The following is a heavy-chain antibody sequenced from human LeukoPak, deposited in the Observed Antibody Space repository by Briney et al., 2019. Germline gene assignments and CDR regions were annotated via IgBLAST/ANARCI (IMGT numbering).Heavy chain of an antibody. Sequence: PGGSLRLSCAASGFTFSNYGMHWDRQAPGKGLEWVALISDDGSNKNYADSVKGRFTISRDNSKNTLYLQMNSLKPEDTAVYYCAKDALGSSGWYGDYWGQGTPVTVSS. CDR1: GFTFSNYG. CDR3: AKDALGSSGWYGDY. CDR2: ISDDGSNK. J-gene: IGHJ4*02. V-gene: IGHV3-30*18. D-gene: IGHD6-19*01.